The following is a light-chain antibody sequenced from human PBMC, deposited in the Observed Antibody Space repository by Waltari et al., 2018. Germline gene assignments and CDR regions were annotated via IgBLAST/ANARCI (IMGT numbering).Light chain of an antibody. CDR2: VKYDGER. Sequence: QLVVTQSPSASASLGASVTLTCTLSSGHSSYAIAWHQHQSETGPRLLPRVKYDGERTMGHGIPARFSGSSSGAERYLTNYSLQSEEEADYCCQTWDTDIVVFGGGTKVTVL. CDR1: SGHSSYA. CDR3: QTWDTDIVV. V-gene: IGLV4-69*01. J-gene: IGLJ2*01.